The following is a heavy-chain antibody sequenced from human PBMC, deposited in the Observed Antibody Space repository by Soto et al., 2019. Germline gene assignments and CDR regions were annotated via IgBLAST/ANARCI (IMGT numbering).Heavy chain of an antibody. CDR3: GRDPWGDGQADV. J-gene: IGHJ6*02. V-gene: IGHV4-59*01. D-gene: IGHD2-21*01. Sequence: SETLSLTCTVSGGSISSYYWSWIRQPPGKGLEWIGYIYYSGSTNYNPSLKSRVTISVDTSKNQFSLKLSSVTAADTAVYYCGRDPWGDGQADVWGQGTTVTVSS. CDR2: IYYSGST. CDR1: GGSISSYY.